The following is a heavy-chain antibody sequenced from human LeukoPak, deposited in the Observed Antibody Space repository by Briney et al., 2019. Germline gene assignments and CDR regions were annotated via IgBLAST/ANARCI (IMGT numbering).Heavy chain of an antibody. CDR1: GFTFSSHS. CDR2: ITTSNYI. J-gene: IGHJ4*02. V-gene: IGHV3-21*01. D-gene: IGHD6-19*01. CDR3: VREQARAGSFDY. Sequence: PGGSLRLSCVVSGFTFSSHSVNWVRQAPWKGLEWVLSITTSNYIFYAESVKGRFTISRDNAKNSLYLQMTSLKAEDTAVYYCVREQARAGSFDYWGQGTLVTVSS.